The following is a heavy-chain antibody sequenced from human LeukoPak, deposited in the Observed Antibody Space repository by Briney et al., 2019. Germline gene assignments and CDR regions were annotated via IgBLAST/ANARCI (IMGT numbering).Heavy chain of an antibody. D-gene: IGHD3-22*01. Sequence: GGSLRLSCAASGFTFSSYGMHWVRQAPGKGLEWVAVISYDGSNKYYADSVKGRFTISRDNSKNTLYLQMNSLRAEDTAVYYCAKNRDRGVPTYYYDSSGSSRFDLWGRGTLVTVSS. CDR1: GFTFSSYG. J-gene: IGHJ2*01. CDR2: ISYDGSNK. V-gene: IGHV3-30*18. CDR3: AKNRDRGVPTYYYDSSGSSRFDL.